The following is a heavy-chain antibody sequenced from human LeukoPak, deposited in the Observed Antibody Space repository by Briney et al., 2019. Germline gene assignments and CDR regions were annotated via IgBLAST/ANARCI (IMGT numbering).Heavy chain of an antibody. D-gene: IGHD5-18*01. CDR3: ARVFQLWLNWFDP. V-gene: IGHV1-2*06. J-gene: IGHJ5*02. CDR1: GYTFTDYY. CDR2: INPNSGGT. Sequence: ASVKVSCKASGYTFTDYYMHWVRQAPGQGLEWMGRINPNSGGTNYAQKFQGRVTMTRDTSISTAYMELSRLRSDDTAVYYCARVFQLWLNWFDPWGQGTLVTVSS.